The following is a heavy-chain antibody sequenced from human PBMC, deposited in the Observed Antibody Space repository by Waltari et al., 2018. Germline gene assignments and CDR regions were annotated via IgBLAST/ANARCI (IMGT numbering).Heavy chain of an antibody. J-gene: IGHJ6*02. CDR3: ARLQRSGYYRYYYYGMDV. V-gene: IGHV5-51*01. Sequence: EVQLVQSGAEVKKPGESLKISCKGSGYSFTSYWIGWVRQMPGKGLEWMGIIYPGYSDTRYSPSFQGQVTISADKSISTAYLQWSSLKASDTAMYYCARLQRSGYYRYYYYGMDVWGQGTTVTVSS. CDR1: GYSFTSYW. CDR2: IYPGYSDT. D-gene: IGHD3-3*01.